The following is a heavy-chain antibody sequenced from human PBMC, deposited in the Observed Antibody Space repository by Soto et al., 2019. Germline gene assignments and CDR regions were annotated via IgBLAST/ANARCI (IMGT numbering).Heavy chain of an antibody. Sequence: GGSLRLSCAAAGFNVSYNYMGWVRQAPGKGLEWVSAISGSGGSTYYADSVKGRFTISRDNSKNTLYLQMNSLRAEDTAVYYCAKGRGRDYYDSSGYHGAAFDIWGQGTMVTVSS. D-gene: IGHD3-22*01. CDR3: AKGRGRDYYDSSGYHGAAFDI. V-gene: IGHV3-23*01. CDR2: ISGSGGST. CDR1: GFNVSYNY. J-gene: IGHJ3*02.